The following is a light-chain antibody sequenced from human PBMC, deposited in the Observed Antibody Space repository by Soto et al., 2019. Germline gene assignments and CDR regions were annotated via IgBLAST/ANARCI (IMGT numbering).Light chain of an antibody. V-gene: IGKV3-20*01. CDR2: GAS. CDR1: QNISNY. CDR3: QQYGSSGT. Sequence: IVLSHSRATFSLSPGKRATLSCRASQNISNYLIWYQQKPGQAPRLLIYGASNRATGIPDRFSGSGSGTDFTLTISRLETEDFAVYYCQQYGSSGTFGQGIKVDIK. J-gene: IGKJ1*01.